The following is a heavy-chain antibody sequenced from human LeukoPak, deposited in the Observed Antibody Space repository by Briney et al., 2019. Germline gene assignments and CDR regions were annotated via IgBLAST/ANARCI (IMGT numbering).Heavy chain of an antibody. V-gene: IGHV4-59*01. D-gene: IGHD2-15*01. J-gene: IGHJ3*02. Sequence: SETLSLTCTVSGGSISTYYWSWIRQPPGKGLEWIGYIYYSGSSNYNPSLKSRVTISVDTSKNQFSLKLNSVTAADTAVYYCARDQHCGGGSCYGGPGAFDIWGQGTMVTVSS. CDR2: IYYSGSS. CDR1: GGSISTYY. CDR3: ARDQHCGGGSCYGGPGAFDI.